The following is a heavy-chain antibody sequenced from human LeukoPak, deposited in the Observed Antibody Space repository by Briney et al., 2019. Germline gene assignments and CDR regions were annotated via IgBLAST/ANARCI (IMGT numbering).Heavy chain of an antibody. V-gene: IGHV3-48*04. CDR2: ISSSSSTI. J-gene: IGHJ6*02. CDR1: GFTFSSYS. D-gene: IGHD6-19*01. CDR3: ARELSSGWYHGMDV. Sequence: LTGGSLRLSCAASGFTFSSYSMNWIRQAPGKGLEWVSYISSSSSTIYYADSVKGRFTISRDNAKNSLYLQMNSLRAEDTAVYYCARELSSGWYHGMDVWGQGTTVTVSS.